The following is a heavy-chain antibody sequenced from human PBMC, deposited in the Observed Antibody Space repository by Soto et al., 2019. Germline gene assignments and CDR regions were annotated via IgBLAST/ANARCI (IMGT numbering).Heavy chain of an antibody. Sequence: EVQLLESGGGLVQPGGSLRLSCAASGFTFRDYGMSWVRQAPGKGLEWVSAISGSGGSTYYADSVKGRFTISRDNSKNTLYLQMNSLRAEDTAVYYCARSLTVTPNYFDYWGQGTLVTVSS. D-gene: IGHD4-17*01. CDR2: ISGSGGST. CDR1: GFTFRDYG. V-gene: IGHV3-23*01. CDR3: ARSLTVTPNYFDY. J-gene: IGHJ4*02.